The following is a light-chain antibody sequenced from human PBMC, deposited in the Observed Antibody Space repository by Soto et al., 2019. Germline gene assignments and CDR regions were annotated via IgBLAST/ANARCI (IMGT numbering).Light chain of an antibody. CDR2: GAS. CDR3: QQYGSSPLT. CDR1: QSVSSSY. J-gene: IGKJ4*01. Sequence: EIVLTQSPGTLSLSPGERATLSCRASQSVSSSYLAWYQQKPGQAPRLLIYGASSRATGIPDRFSGSGSGTDFTLTISRLEPEDFAVYYCQQYGSSPLTFGGGN. V-gene: IGKV3-20*01.